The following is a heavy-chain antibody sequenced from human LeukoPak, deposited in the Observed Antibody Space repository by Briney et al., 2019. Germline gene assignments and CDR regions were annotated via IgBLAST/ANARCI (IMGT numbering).Heavy chain of an antibody. D-gene: IGHD3-22*01. CDR3: ARDPQYYYDSSGYYP. Sequence: ASVKVSCKASGGTFSSYAISWVRQAPGQGLEWMGGIIPIFGTANYAQKFQGRVTITADESTSTAYMELSSLRSKDTAVYYCARDPQYYYDSSGYYPWGQGTLVTVSS. CDR1: GGTFSSYA. J-gene: IGHJ5*02. V-gene: IGHV1-69*01. CDR2: IIPIFGTA.